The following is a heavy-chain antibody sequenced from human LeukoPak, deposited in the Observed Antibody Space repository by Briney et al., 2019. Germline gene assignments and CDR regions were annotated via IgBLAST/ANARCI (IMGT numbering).Heavy chain of an antibody. V-gene: IGHV3-23*01. Sequence: GGSLRLSCAASGFPFSSYAKSWFRQTPGQGLEWVSSIIASGGTTYYADSVKGRFTISRDNSKNTVYLQMHTLRAEDTAVYYCAKGAGGSYGLYYFDYWGRGALVTVSS. CDR2: IIASGGTT. J-gene: IGHJ4*02. CDR1: GFPFSSYA. CDR3: AKGAGGSYGLYYFDY. D-gene: IGHD3-10*01.